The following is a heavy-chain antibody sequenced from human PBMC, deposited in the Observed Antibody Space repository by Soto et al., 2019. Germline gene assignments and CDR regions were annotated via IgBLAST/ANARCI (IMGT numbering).Heavy chain of an antibody. CDR3: SNGMGSIAAAG. D-gene: IGHD6-13*01. CDR1: GVSFSSYG. Sequence: GGSLRISCAASGVSFSSYGMHWVRQAPGKGLEWVAVISYDGSNKYYADSMKGRFTISRDNSKNTLYLQMNSLRAEDTAAYYCSNGMGSIAAAGWGQGTLVPVSS. CDR2: ISYDGSNK. J-gene: IGHJ4*02. V-gene: IGHV3-30*18.